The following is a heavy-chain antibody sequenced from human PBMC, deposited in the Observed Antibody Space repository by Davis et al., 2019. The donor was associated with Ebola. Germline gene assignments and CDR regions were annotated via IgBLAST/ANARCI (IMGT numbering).Heavy chain of an antibody. CDR3: VKEGGDGYADGAFDI. CDR2: IYYTGST. D-gene: IGHD5-24*01. J-gene: IGHJ3*02. V-gene: IGHV4-59*01. CDR1: GGSISRYH. Sequence: MPSETLSLTCTVSGGSISRYHWTWIRQPPGKGLEWIGYIYYTGSTNYNPSLKSRVTISVDTSKNQVSLKLSSVTTADTAMYYCVKEGGDGYADGAFDILGQGTMVTVSS.